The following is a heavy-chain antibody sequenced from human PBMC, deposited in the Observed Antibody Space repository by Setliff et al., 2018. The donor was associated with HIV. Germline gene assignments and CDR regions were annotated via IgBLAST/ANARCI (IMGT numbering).Heavy chain of an antibody. J-gene: IGHJ6*03. CDR3: ARGSNPTGNYDFYFLDV. V-gene: IGHV1-69*10. CDR2: IIPMLRVA. Sequence: SVKVSCKASGGTFRTYAISWVRQAPGQGLEWMGGIIPMLRVAKYAQNLQDRVTITADKSTGTAYMELSGLRSEDTAVYYCARGSNPTGNYDFYFLDVWGKGTTGTAP. D-gene: IGHD1-1*01. CDR1: GGTFRTYA.